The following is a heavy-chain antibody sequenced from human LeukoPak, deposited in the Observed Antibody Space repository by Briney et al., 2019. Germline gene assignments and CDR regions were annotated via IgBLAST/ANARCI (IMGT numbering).Heavy chain of an antibody. CDR3: AKDSRTYFKWLDP. Sequence: SETLSLTCAVYGGSFSGYYWSWIRQPPGKGLEWIGEINHSGSTNYNPSLKSRVTISVDTSKSQFSLKLSSVTAADTAVYYCAKDSRTYFKWLDPWGQGTLVTVSS. V-gene: IGHV4-34*01. J-gene: IGHJ5*02. CDR2: INHSGST. D-gene: IGHD6-13*01. CDR1: GGSFSGYY.